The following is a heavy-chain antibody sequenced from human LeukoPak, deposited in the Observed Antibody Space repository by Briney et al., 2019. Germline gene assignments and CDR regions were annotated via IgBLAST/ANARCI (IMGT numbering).Heavy chain of an antibody. CDR3: AREYCSSTSCYYGGDY. V-gene: IGHV1-2*02. CDR2: INPNSGGT. J-gene: IGHJ4*02. Sequence: WASVKVSCKASGYTFTGYYMHWVRQAPGQGLEWMGWINPNSGGTNYAQKFQGRVTMTGDTSISTAYMELSRLRSDDTAVYYCAREYCSSTSCYYGGDYWGQGTLVTVSS. CDR1: GYTFTGYY. D-gene: IGHD2-2*01.